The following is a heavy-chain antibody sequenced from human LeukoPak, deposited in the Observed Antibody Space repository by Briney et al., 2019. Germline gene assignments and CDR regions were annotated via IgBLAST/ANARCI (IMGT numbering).Heavy chain of an antibody. V-gene: IGHV3-11*05. CDR2: ITSSSSYT. CDR3: AKDLAPAAY. D-gene: IGHD2-2*01. J-gene: IGHJ4*02. CDR1: GFTFSDYY. Sequence: GGSLRLSCAASGFTFSDYYMSWIRQAPGKGLEWVSYITSSSSYTNYADSVKGRFTISRDNSKKTLFLQMNSLRAEDTAVYYCAKDLAPAAYWGQGTLVTVSS.